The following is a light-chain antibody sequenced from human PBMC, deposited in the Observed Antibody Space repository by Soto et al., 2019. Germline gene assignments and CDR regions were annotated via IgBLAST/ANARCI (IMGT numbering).Light chain of an antibody. CDR3: SSYASSRDVF. J-gene: IGLJ2*01. Sequence: QSVLTQPASVSGSPGQSITISCTGTSSDVGGYNYVSRYQQHPGKAPKLMIYDVSNRPSRVSNRFSGSKSGNTASLTISGLQAEDEADYYCSSYASSRDVFFGGGTKVTVL. CDR2: DVS. CDR1: SSDVGGYNY. V-gene: IGLV2-14*03.